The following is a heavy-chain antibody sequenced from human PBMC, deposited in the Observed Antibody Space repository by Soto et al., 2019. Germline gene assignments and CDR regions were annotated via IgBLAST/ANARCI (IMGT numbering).Heavy chain of an antibody. CDR1: GGSITSYY. V-gene: IGHV4-59*01. J-gene: IGHJ4*02. CDR3: ARMTFDDYFDY. CDR2: IFHTGTT. D-gene: IGHD2-21*02. Sequence: SETLSLTCTVSGGSITSYYYSWIRQPPGKGPEWIGYIFHTGTTSYNPSLKSRVTISVDTSKNQFSLKLSSVTAADTAVYYCARMTFDDYFDYWGQGTLVTVSS.